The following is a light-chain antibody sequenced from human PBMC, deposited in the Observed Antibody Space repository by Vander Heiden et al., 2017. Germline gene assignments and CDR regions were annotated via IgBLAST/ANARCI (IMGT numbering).Light chain of an antibody. J-gene: IGKJ4*01. CDR3: QQYNNGPPLT. CDR1: QSVSSN. V-gene: IGKV3-15*01. CDR2: GAS. Sequence: EIVMTQSPATLSVSPGERATLSCRASQSVSSNLAWYQQKTGQAPRLLIYGASTRATGIPARFSGSGSGTEFTLTISSLQSADFAVYYCQQYNNGPPLTFGGGTKVEIK.